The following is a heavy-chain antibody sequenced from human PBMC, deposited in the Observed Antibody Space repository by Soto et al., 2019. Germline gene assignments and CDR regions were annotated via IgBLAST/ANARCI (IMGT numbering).Heavy chain of an antibody. CDR2: IYYSGST. Sequence: SETLSLTCTVSGGSISSYYWSWIRQPPGKGLEWIGYIYYSGSTNYNPSLKSRVTISVDTSKNQFSLKLSSVTAADTAVYYCAGGGGEQAAIPFPYWGRGTLVTVSS. CDR3: AGGGGEQAAIPFPY. CDR1: GGSISSYY. D-gene: IGHD2-2*01. J-gene: IGHJ4*02. V-gene: IGHV4-59*08.